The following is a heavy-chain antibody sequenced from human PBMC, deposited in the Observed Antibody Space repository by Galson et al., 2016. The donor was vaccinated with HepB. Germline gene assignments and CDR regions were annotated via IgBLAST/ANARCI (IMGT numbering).Heavy chain of an antibody. Sequence: SETLSLTCAVSYGSFSGYHWTWIRQPPGKGLEWIGDVDHSGSTSSNPSLKSRVTISVDTSKNHFSLNLSSVTAADTGLYFCARGHTSSWSTKFHKFDFWGQGPLVTVSS. V-gene: IGHV4-34*01. CDR2: VDHSGST. D-gene: IGHD6-13*01. J-gene: IGHJ4*02. CDR3: ARGHTSSWSTKFHKFDF. CDR1: YGSFSGYH.